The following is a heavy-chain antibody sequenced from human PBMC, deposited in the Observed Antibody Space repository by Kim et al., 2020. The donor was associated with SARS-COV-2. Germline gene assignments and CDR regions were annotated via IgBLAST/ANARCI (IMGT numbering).Heavy chain of an antibody. V-gene: IGHV4-59*08. CDR1: GGSISSYY. Sequence: SETLSLTCTVSGGSISSYYWSWIRQLPGKGLEWIGYIYNSGSTNYNPSLKSRVTISVDTSKNQFSLKLSSGTAADTAVFYCARRYCCGGRCYGPSNLYY. D-gene: IGHD2-15*01. J-gene: IGHJ6*01. CDR3: ARRYCCGGRCYGPSNLYY. CDR2: IYNSGST.